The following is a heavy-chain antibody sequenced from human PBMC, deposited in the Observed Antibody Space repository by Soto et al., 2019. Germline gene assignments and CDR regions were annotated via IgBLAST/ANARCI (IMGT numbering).Heavy chain of an antibody. CDR2: IIPISGTA. D-gene: IGHD3-22*01. CDR1: GGTFSSYA. CDR3: ARDNKYYYDSSGSAFDI. J-gene: IGHJ3*02. Sequence: QVQLVQSGAEVKKPGSSVKVSCKASGGTFSSYAISWVRQAPGQGLEWMGGIIPISGTANYAQKFQGRVTITADESTSTAYMELSSLRSEDTAVYYCARDNKYYYDSSGSAFDIWGQGTMVTVSS. V-gene: IGHV1-69*12.